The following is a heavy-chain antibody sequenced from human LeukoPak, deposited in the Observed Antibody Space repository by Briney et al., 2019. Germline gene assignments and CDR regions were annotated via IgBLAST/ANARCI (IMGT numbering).Heavy chain of an antibody. CDR2: ISSSSSYI. CDR1: GFTFSSYS. D-gene: IGHD1-26*01. J-gene: IGHJ4*02. CDR3: ARSLHSGSGGGYYFDY. V-gene: IGHV3-21*01. Sequence: GGSLRLSCAASGFTFSSYSMNWVRQAPGKGLEWVSSISSSSSYIYYAASVKGRFTISRDNAKNSLYLQMNSLRAEDTAVYYCARSLHSGSGGGYYFDYWGQGTLVTVSS.